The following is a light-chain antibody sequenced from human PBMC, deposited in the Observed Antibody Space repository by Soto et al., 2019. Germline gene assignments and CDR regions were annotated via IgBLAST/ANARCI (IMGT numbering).Light chain of an antibody. V-gene: IGKV3-11*01. CDR1: QSVSSY. CDR3: QQRSNWHFT. Sequence: EIVLTQSPATLSLSPGERATLSCRASQSVSSYLAWYQQKPGQAPRLLIYGASNRATGIPARFSGSGSGTDFTLTISSLEPEDFAVYYCQQRSNWHFTFGPGTKVDIK. J-gene: IGKJ3*01. CDR2: GAS.